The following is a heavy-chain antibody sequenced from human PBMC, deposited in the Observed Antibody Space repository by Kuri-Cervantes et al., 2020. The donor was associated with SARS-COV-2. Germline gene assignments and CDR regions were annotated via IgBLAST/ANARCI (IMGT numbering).Heavy chain of an antibody. Sequence: GESLKISCAASGFTFSSYGMHWVRQAPGKGLERVAFIRYDGSNKYYADSVKGRFTISRDNSKNTLYLLMNSLRAEDTAVYYCAKDRHSSGLDYWGQGTLVTVSS. CDR3: AKDRHSSGLDY. CDR1: GFTFSSYG. CDR2: IRYDGSNK. J-gene: IGHJ4*02. V-gene: IGHV3-30*02. D-gene: IGHD6-19*01.